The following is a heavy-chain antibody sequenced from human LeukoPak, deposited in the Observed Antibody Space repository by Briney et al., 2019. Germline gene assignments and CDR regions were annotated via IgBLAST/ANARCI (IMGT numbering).Heavy chain of an antibody. D-gene: IGHD1-26*01. Sequence: PGGSLSLSYAASGLTFSNYAMSWFRQAPGKGLEWVSGITSGFTPHYADSVKGRFTISRDNSKNTFHLQMTSLRAEDTAVYYCAKDYSDSRVGDVFFEYWGQGTLVTVSS. J-gene: IGHJ4*02. CDR1: GLTFSNYA. V-gene: IGHV3-23*01. CDR3: AKDYSDSRVGDVFFEY. CDR2: ITSGFTP.